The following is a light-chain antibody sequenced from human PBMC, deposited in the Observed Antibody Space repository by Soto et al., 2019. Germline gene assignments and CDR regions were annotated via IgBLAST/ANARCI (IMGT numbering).Light chain of an antibody. J-gene: IGLJ2*01. V-gene: IGLV2-14*03. Sequence: SALTQPASVSGSPGQSITLSCTGTSSDIGDYDYVSWYQRHPGKAPKLIIYDVNNRPSGVSDRFSGSKSGNTASLTISGLQAEDEADYYCTSYSSGSTHVIFGGGTKGPS. CDR2: DVN. CDR1: SSDIGDYDY. CDR3: TSYSSGSTHVI.